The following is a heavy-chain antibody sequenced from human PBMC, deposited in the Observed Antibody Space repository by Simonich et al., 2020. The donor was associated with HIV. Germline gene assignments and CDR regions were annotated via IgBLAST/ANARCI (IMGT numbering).Heavy chain of an antibody. CDR3: ARVIFVTSAGFDY. J-gene: IGHJ4*02. V-gene: IGHV4-34*01. CDR1: GGSFSGYY. D-gene: IGHD3-3*02. Sequence: QVRLQQWGEGLLKPSKTLSLTCAVYGGSFSGYYWSWIRQPPGKGLEWIGEINHSGTTTYNPSLKSRVTISRDTSKNQFSLKLSSVTAADTAIYYCARVIFVTSAGFDYWGQGTLVTVSS. CDR2: INHSGTT.